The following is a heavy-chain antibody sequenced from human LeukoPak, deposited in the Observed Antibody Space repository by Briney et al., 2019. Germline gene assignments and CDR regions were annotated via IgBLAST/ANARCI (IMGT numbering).Heavy chain of an antibody. CDR3: AKDLYYYDSSGYYSS. CDR1: GFTFDDYA. D-gene: IGHD3-22*01. Sequence: GGSLRLSCAASGFTFDDYAMHWVRQAPGKGLEWVSGISWNSGSIGYADSVKGRFTISRDNAKNSLYLQMNSLRAEDTALYYCAKDLYYYDSSGYYSSWGQGTLVTVSS. J-gene: IGHJ5*02. CDR2: ISWNSGSI. V-gene: IGHV3-9*01.